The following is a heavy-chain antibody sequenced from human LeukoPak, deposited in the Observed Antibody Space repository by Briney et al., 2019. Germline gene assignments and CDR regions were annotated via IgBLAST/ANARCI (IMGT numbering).Heavy chain of an antibody. CDR3: ASTFKGYCSGGSCYHEYFQH. V-gene: IGHV1-69*13. D-gene: IGHD2-15*01. CDR2: IIPIFGTA. CDR1: GYTFTSYA. Sequence: GASVKVSCKASGYTFTSYAISWVRQAPGQGLEWMGGIIPIFGTANYAQKFQGRVTITADESTSTAYMELSSLRSEDAAVYYCASTFKGYCSGGSCYHEYFQHWGQGTLVTVSS. J-gene: IGHJ1*01.